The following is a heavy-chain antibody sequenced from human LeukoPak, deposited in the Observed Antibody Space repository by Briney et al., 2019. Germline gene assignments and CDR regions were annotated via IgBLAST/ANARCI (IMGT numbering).Heavy chain of an antibody. D-gene: IGHD1-20*01. CDR2: ISSSGGGT. CDR3: AKDMYNWNRAVAFDI. J-gene: IGHJ3*02. V-gene: IGHV3-23*01. CDR1: RFTFSSYV. Sequence: PGGSLRLSCAASRFTFSSYVMSWVRQAPGKGLEWVSAISSSGGGTYYADSVKGRFTISRDNSKNTLFLQMNSLSAEDTAVYYCAKDMYNWNRAVAFDIWGQGTMVTVSS.